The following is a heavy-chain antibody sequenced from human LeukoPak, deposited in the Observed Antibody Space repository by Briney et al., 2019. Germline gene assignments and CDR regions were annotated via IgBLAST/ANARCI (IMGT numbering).Heavy chain of an antibody. CDR1: GFTFSSYA. D-gene: IGHD6-13*01. V-gene: IGHV3-23*01. J-gene: IGHJ4*02. Sequence: SGGSLRLSCAASGFTFSSYAMTWVRQAPGKGLEWVSTITGSGGSTHYADSVKGRFTISRDNSKDTLYMQMNSLRAEDTAVYYCAKVSSSWYFDYWGQGTLVTVSS. CDR2: ITGSGGST. CDR3: AKVSSSWYFDY.